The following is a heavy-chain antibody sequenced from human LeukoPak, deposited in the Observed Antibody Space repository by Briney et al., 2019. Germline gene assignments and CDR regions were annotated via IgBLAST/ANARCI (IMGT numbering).Heavy chain of an antibody. D-gene: IGHD3-10*01. CDR2: IQQDGSEK. V-gene: IGHV3-7*01. J-gene: IGHJ4*02. Sequence: GGSLRLSCAASGFTFSSYGVSWVRQAPGKGLEWVANIQQDGSEKYYVDSVKGRFTISRDNAKNSLYLQMNSLRAEDTAVYYCARVGGAYYGSGSYYNSNWGQGTLVTVSS. CDR1: GFTFSSYG. CDR3: ARVGGAYYGSGSYYNSN.